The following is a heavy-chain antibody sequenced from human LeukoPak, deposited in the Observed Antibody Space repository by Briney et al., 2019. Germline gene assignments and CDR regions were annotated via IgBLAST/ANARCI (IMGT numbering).Heavy chain of an antibody. V-gene: IGHV3-33*01. Sequence: PGGSLRLSCAASGFTFSSYGMHWVRQAPGKGLEGVAVIWYDGSNKYYADSVKGRFTISRDNSKNTLYLQMNSLRAEDTAVYYCAREGGRGRWIDYWGQGTLVTVSS. CDR2: IWYDGSNK. D-gene: IGHD5-24*01. J-gene: IGHJ4*02. CDR1: GFTFSSYG. CDR3: AREGGRGRWIDY.